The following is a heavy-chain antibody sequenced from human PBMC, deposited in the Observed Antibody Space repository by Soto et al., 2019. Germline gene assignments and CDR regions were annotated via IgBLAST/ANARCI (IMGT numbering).Heavy chain of an antibody. Sequence: WVSLRLSWSASGCTFSSFGMHWLRQPPGKGLEWVADISYSGGTKYYAASVKGRFTISIDKSKNELYLKMSSLSAEDTAVYYCAKEVAYSSTGYKSGYYGMDVWGQGTTVTVSS. V-gene: IGHV3-30*18. CDR3: AKEVAYSSTGYKSGYYGMDV. D-gene: IGHD6-13*01. CDR1: GCTFSSFG. CDR2: ISYSGGTK. J-gene: IGHJ6*02.